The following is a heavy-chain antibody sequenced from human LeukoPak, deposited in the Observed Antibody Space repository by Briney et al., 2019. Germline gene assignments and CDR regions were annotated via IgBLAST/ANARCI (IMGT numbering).Heavy chain of an antibody. CDR3: ARVGGGYDLGGYFDY. Sequence: GGSLRLSCAASGFTFSSYAMHWVRQAPGKGLEWVAVISYDGSNKYYADSVKGRFTISRDNSKNTLYLQMNSLRAEDTAVYYCARVGGGYDLGGYFDYWGQGTLVTVSS. V-gene: IGHV3-30*04. J-gene: IGHJ4*02. CDR2: ISYDGSNK. D-gene: IGHD5-12*01. CDR1: GFTFSSYA.